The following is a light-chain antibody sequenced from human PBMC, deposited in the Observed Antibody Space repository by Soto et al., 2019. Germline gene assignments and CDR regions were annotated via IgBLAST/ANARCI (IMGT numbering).Light chain of an antibody. CDR1: STDVGRYNY. CDR2: DVS. CDR3: TSYASDSTYV. V-gene: IGLV2-14*01. J-gene: IGLJ1*01. Sequence: QSVLTQPASVSGSPGQSITISCTGTSTDVGRYNYVSWYQQHPGKAPKLMVYDVSNRPSWVSNRFSGSKSGITASLTISGLQAEDVADYYCTSYASDSTYVFGTGTKVTVL.